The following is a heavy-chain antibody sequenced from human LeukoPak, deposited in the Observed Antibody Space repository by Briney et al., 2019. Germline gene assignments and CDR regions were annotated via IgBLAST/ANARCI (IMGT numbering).Heavy chain of an antibody. CDR2: IYTSGST. V-gene: IGHV4-4*07. Sequence: PSETLSLTCTVSGGSISSYYWSWIRQPAGKGLEWIGRIYTSGSTNYNPSLKSRVTISIDTSKKQFSLKLTSVTAADTAVYYCARMYYFDSSGKFDYWGQGTLVTVSS. D-gene: IGHD3-22*01. J-gene: IGHJ4*02. CDR1: GGSISSYY. CDR3: ARMYYFDSSGKFDY.